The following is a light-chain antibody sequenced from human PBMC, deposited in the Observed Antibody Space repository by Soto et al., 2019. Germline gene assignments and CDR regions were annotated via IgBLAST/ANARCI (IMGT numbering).Light chain of an antibody. V-gene: IGKV1-39*01. Sequence: DIQMTQSPSSLSASVGDRVTITCRASQSISSYLNWYQQKPGKAPKLLIYAASSLQSGVPSRFSGSGSGTDFTLTISSLQPEDFATYYCQQSYSTFPWTFGQGNKVEIK. CDR2: AAS. CDR1: QSISSY. J-gene: IGKJ1*01. CDR3: QQSYSTFPWT.